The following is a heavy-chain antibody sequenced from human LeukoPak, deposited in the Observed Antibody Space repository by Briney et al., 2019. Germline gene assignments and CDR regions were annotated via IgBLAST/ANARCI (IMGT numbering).Heavy chain of an antibody. CDR1: GFTFSDHS. J-gene: IGHJ4*02. CDR2: ITSGGSPM. D-gene: IGHD3-10*01. Sequence: GGSLRLSCAASGFTFSDHSMSWIRQSPGKGLEWVAYITSGGSPMYYVDSLKGRFTISRDNAKNSLYLQMNSLRAEDTAVYYCARDHGRITMVRGVIRPFDYWGQGTLVTVSS. CDR3: ARDHGRITMVRGVIRPFDY. V-gene: IGHV3-11*04.